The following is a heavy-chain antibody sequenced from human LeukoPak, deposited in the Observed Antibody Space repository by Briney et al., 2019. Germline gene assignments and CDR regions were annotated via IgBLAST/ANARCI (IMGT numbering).Heavy chain of an antibody. D-gene: IGHD3-16*01. V-gene: IGHV4-39*07. Sequence: PSETLSLTCTVSGGSISSSSYYWGWIRQPPGKGLEWIGSIYYSGSTYYNPSLKSRVTISVDTSKNQFSLKLSSVTAADTAVYYCARYEGGPFHMITFRKGHNPPAFDIWGQGTMVTVSS. CDR2: IYYSGST. J-gene: IGHJ3*02. CDR3: ARYEGGPFHMITFRKGHNPPAFDI. CDR1: GGSISSSSYY.